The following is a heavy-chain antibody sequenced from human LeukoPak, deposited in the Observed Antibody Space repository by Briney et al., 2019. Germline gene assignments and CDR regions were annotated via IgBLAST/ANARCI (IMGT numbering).Heavy chain of an antibody. Sequence: GESLRISCKGSGYRFTNYWINWVRHMPGKGLEWMGRIDPTDSYTNYSPSFQGHITISADKSINTVYLQCSSLKASDTTIYYCARGSSSWDFDYWGQGTLVTVSS. V-gene: IGHV5-10-1*01. CDR3: ARGSSSWDFDY. D-gene: IGHD6-13*01. CDR1: GYRFTNYW. CDR2: IDPTDSYT. J-gene: IGHJ4*02.